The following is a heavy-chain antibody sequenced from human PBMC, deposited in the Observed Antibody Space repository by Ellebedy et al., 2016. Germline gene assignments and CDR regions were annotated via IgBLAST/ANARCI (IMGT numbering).Heavy chain of an antibody. CDR3: ASGTHYDILTGYYTPFDY. Sequence: SVKVSCXASGYTFTSYGISWVRQAPGQGLEWMGGIIPIFGTANYAQKFQGRVTITADESTSTAYMELSSLRSEDTAVYYCASGTHYDILTGYYTPFDYWGQGTLVTVSS. J-gene: IGHJ4*02. V-gene: IGHV1-69*13. CDR2: IIPIFGTA. CDR1: GYTFTSYG. D-gene: IGHD3-9*01.